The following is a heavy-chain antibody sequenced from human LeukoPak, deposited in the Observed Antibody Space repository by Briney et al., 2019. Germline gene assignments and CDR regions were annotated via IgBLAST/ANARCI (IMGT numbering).Heavy chain of an antibody. CDR2: ISAYNGNT. D-gene: IGHD1-26*01. V-gene: IGHV1-18*01. J-gene: IGHJ4*02. Sequence: ASVKVSCKASGYTFTSYGISWVRQAPGQGLEWMGWISAYNGNTNYAQKLQGRVTMTTDTSTSTAYMELRSLRSDDTAVYYCARALSIVGATDIDYWGQGTLVTVSS. CDR3: ARALSIVGATDIDY. CDR1: GYTFTSYG.